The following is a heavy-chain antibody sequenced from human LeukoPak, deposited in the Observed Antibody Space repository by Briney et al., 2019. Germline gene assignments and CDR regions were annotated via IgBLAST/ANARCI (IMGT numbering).Heavy chain of an antibody. CDR2: IYTSGST. Sequence: SETLSLTCTVSGGSISRYYWSWIRQPAGKGREWIGRIYTSGSTNYNPSLKSRVTMSVDTSKNQFSLKLTSVTAADTAVYYCARGFSAAAALYFDYWGQGTLVTVSS. J-gene: IGHJ4*02. CDR3: ARGFSAAAALYFDY. CDR1: GGSISRYY. D-gene: IGHD6-13*01. V-gene: IGHV4-4*07.